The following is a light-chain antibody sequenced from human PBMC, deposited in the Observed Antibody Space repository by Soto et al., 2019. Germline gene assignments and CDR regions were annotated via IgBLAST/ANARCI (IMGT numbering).Light chain of an antibody. CDR3: SSHTSGSTRV. J-gene: IGLJ1*01. V-gene: IGLV2-14*01. Sequence: QSVLTQPASVSGSPGQSITISCTGTSSDVGGYNYVSWYQQHPGKAPKLMIYDVSNRPSGVSNRFSGSKSGNTASLTISVLQPEDEADYYCSSHTSGSTRVFGSGTKVTVL. CDR2: DVS. CDR1: SSDVGGYNY.